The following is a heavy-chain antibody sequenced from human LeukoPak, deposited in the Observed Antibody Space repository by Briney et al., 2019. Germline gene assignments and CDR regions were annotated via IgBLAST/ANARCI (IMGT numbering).Heavy chain of an antibody. CDR2: IWHDGKNK. CDR3: ARDRGSNDPIDY. J-gene: IGHJ4*02. Sequence: GGSLRLSCAASGFTLKNYGMHWVRQAPGKGLEWVAVIWHDGKNKYYADSVKGRFTVSRDNSKNTLYLQLYSLRVEDRAVYYCARDRGSNDPIDYWGQGTLVTVSS. CDR1: GFTLKNYG. V-gene: IGHV3-33*01. D-gene: IGHD2-15*01.